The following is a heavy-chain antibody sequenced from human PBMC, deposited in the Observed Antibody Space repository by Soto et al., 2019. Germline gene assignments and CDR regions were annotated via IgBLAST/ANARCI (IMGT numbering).Heavy chain of an antibody. J-gene: IGHJ4*02. Sequence: SETLSLTCAVYGGSFSGYYWSWIRQPPGKGLEWIGEINHSGSTNCNPSLKSRVTISVDTSKNQFSLKLSSVTAADTAVYYCARAPARTYYDILTGYPKVVDYWGQGTLVT. CDR3: ARAPARTYYDILTGYPKVVDY. CDR1: GGSFSGYY. CDR2: INHSGST. V-gene: IGHV4-34*01. D-gene: IGHD3-9*01.